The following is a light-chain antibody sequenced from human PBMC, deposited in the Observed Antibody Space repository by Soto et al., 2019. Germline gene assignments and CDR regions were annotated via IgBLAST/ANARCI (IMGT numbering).Light chain of an antibody. CDR3: SSYTTSTTRV. CDR1: SSDVGVYDY. CDR2: DVS. V-gene: IGLV2-14*03. Sequence: QSALTQPASVSGSPGQSITISCTGTSSDVGVYDYVSWYQQHPGKAPKLLIYDVSNRPAGISNRFSGSKSGNTASLTISGLQAADEADYYGSSYTTSTTRVFGGGTKLTVL. J-gene: IGLJ3*02.